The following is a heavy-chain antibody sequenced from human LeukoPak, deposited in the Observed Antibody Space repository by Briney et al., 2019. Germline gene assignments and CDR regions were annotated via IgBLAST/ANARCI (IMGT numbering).Heavy chain of an antibody. Sequence: SETLSLTCTVSGGSISSSGYYWGWIRQPPGKGLEWIGSIYYSGGTYYTPSLKSRVTISVDTSKNQFSLKLSSVTAADTAVYYCGRSGRYYVGGFDLWGQGTMVTVSS. CDR3: GRSGRYYVGGFDL. CDR1: GGSISSSGYY. V-gene: IGHV4-39*01. D-gene: IGHD1-26*01. CDR2: IYYSGGT. J-gene: IGHJ3*01.